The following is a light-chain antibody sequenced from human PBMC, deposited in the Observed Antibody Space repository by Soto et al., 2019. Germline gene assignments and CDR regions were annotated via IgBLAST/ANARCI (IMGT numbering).Light chain of an antibody. J-gene: IGKJ4*02. V-gene: IGKV1-33*01. CDR3: QQYENLPPLT. Sequence: IQMTQSPSSLSASVGDRVTITCQASQDISDYLNWYQQKPGKAPKLLIYDASRLQTEVPSRFSGSGSGTEFTFTISSLQPEDIATYYCQQYENLPPLTFGGGTEVEIK. CDR1: QDISDY. CDR2: DAS.